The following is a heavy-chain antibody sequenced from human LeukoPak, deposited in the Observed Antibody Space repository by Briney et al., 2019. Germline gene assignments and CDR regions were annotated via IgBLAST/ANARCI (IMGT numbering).Heavy chain of an antibody. Sequence: GGSLRLSCAASGFTFSNYWMGWVRQAPGKGLEWVANIKEDGSAQYYADSVKGRFTISRDNTKNSLYLQMSSLTAEDTAMYYCAKDGDGYHNWGQGALVTVSS. CDR2: IKEDGSAQ. CDR3: AKDGDGYHN. J-gene: IGHJ4*02. V-gene: IGHV3-7*01. CDR1: GFTFSNYW. D-gene: IGHD3-9*01.